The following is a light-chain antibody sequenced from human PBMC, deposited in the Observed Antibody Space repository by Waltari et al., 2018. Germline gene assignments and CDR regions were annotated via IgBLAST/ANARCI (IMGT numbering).Light chain of an antibody. J-gene: IGKJ3*01. Sequence: EIVLTPSPATLSLSPGERAPLSCRASQSVRSYLAWYQQKPGQAPRLLIYDASNRATGIPARFSGSGSGTDFTLTISSLEPEDFAVYYCQQRISWPLTFGPGTRVDIK. V-gene: IGKV3-11*01. CDR3: QQRISWPLT. CDR2: DAS. CDR1: QSVRSY.